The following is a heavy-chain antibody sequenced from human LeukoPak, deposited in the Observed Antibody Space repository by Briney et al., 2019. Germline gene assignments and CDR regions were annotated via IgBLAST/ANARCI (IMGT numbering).Heavy chain of an antibody. CDR3: ARGGYSYGLMGY. D-gene: IGHD5-18*01. J-gene: IGHJ4*02. CDR2: ISSSSSYI. CDR1: GFTFSSYS. Sequence: GGSLRLSCAASGFTFSSYSMNWVRQAPGKGLEWVSSISSSSSYIYYADSVKGRLTISRDNAKNSLYLQMKSLGAEDTAVYYCARGGYSYGLMGYWGQGTLVTVSS. V-gene: IGHV3-21*04.